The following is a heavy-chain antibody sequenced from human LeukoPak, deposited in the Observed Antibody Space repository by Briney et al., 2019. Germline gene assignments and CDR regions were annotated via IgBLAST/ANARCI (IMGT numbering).Heavy chain of an antibody. Sequence: PSETLSLTCTVSGGSLSSYYWSWIRQPPGKGLEWIGYIYYSGNTYYNPSLKSRVTISVDTSENQFSLKLNSVTAADTAVYYCARESTVAGTGIDYWGQGTLVTVSS. CDR1: GGSLSSYY. J-gene: IGHJ4*02. CDR3: ARESTVAGTGIDY. D-gene: IGHD6-19*01. CDR2: IYYSGNT. V-gene: IGHV4-59*01.